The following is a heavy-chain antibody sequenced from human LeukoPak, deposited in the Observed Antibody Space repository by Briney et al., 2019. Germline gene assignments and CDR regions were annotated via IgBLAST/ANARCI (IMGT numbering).Heavy chain of an antibody. D-gene: IGHD1-7*01. CDR3: ASYNWNYAGLRR. Sequence: ASVKVSCKASGYTFTSYDINWVRQAPGQGLEWMGWINPNSGGTNYAQKFQGRVTMTRDTSISTAYMELSRLRSDDTAVYYCASYNWNYAGLRRWGQGTLVTVSS. V-gene: IGHV1-2*02. J-gene: IGHJ4*02. CDR1: GYTFTSYD. CDR2: INPNSGGT.